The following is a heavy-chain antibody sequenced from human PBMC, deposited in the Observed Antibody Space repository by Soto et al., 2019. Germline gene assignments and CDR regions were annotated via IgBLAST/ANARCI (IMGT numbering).Heavy chain of an antibody. V-gene: IGHV1-18*01. Sequence: QVHLVQSGAEVKKPGASVKVSCKASGYTFTSYGITWVRQAPGQGLEWMGWISAHNGNTDYAQKLQGRVIVTRDTSTSTAYMERRGLISDDTAVYYCARGRYGDYWGQGALVTVSS. D-gene: IGHD1-1*01. CDR2: ISAHNGNT. J-gene: IGHJ4*02. CDR1: GYTFTSYG. CDR3: ARGRYGDY.